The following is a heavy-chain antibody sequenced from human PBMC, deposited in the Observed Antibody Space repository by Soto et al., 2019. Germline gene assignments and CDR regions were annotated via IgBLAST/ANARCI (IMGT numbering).Heavy chain of an antibody. Sequence: SETLSLTGAVDGGAFSGYYWSWSRQPPGKGLEWSGEINHSGSTNYNPSRKSRVNVSVDTCKNQFSVKLSSVTAADTAVYYCVALPGGTWGPYYYYGMDVWGQGTTVTVSS. CDR1: GGAFSGYY. V-gene: IGHV4-34*01. J-gene: IGHJ6*02. D-gene: IGHD7-27*01. CDR3: VALPGGTWGPYYYYGMDV. CDR2: INHSGST.